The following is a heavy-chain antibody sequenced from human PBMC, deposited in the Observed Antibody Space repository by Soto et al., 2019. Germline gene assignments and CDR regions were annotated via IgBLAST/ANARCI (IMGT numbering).Heavy chain of an antibody. J-gene: IGHJ6*02. CDR1: GFTFSSYA. CDR2: ISYDGSNK. Sequence: GESLKISCAASGFTFSSYAMHWVRQAPGKGLEWVAVISYDGSNKYYADSVKGRFTISRDNSKNTLYLQMNSLRAEETAVYYCARTPNSYSGSYSYYYGMDVWGQGTTVTVSS. D-gene: IGHD1-26*01. V-gene: IGHV3-30-3*01. CDR3: ARTPNSYSGSYSYYYGMDV.